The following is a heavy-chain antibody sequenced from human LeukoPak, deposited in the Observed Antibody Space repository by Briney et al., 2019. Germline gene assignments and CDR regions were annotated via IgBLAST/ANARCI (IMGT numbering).Heavy chain of an antibody. Sequence: GGSLRLSCAASGFTFSRYWMHWVRPAPGKGPVWVSRINSDGSSTKYADSVKGRFTISRDNAKNTLYLQMNSLRAEDTAVYYCAREAGATKTDAFDIWGQGTMVTVSS. CDR1: GFTFSRYW. CDR3: AREAGATKTDAFDI. CDR2: INSDGSST. J-gene: IGHJ3*02. D-gene: IGHD1-26*01. V-gene: IGHV3-74*03.